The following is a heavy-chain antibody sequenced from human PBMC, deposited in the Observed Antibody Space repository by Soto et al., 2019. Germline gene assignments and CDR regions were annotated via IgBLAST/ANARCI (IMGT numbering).Heavy chain of an antibody. V-gene: IGHV3-30-3*01. Sequence: VGSLRLSCAASGFTFSSYAMHWVRQAPGKGLEWVAVISYDGSNKYYADSVKGRFTISRDNSKNTLYLQMNSLRAEDTAVYYCARDDYGFDPWGQGTLVTVSS. CDR1: GFTFSSYA. J-gene: IGHJ5*02. CDR3: ARDDYGFDP. D-gene: IGHD3-16*01. CDR2: ISYDGSNK.